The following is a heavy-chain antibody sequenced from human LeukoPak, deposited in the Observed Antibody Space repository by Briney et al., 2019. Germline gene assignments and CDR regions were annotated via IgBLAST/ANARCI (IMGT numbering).Heavy chain of an antibody. CDR1: GGSISSYY. CDR3: ARLYSSSLGRVFDY. D-gene: IGHD6-13*01. V-gene: IGHV4-59*01. CDR2: IYYSGST. Sequence: SETLSLTCTVSGGSISSYYWSWIRQPPGKRLEWIVYIYYSGSTNYSPSLKSRVTISVDTSKNQFSLKLSSVTAADTAVYYCARLYSSSLGRVFDYWGQGTLVTVSS. J-gene: IGHJ4*02.